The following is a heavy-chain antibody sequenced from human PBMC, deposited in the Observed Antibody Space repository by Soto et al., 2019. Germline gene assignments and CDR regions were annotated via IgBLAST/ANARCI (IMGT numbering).Heavy chain of an antibody. CDR1: GFTFDDYA. Sequence: EVQLVESGGGLVQPGRSLRLSCAASGFTFDDYAMHWVRQAPGKGLEWVSGITWNSGITGYADSVKGRFTISRDNAKNYLYLQMNRLRAEDTALYYCTKDTRAYVFGVFDSWGQGTLVTVSS. J-gene: IGHJ4*02. CDR2: ITWNSGIT. D-gene: IGHD3-10*01. V-gene: IGHV3-9*01. CDR3: TKDTRAYVFGVFDS.